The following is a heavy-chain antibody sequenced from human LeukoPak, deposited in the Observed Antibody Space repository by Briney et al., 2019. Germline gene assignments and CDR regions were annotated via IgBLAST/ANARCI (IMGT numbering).Heavy chain of an antibody. Sequence: PSETLSPTCTVSGGSISSYYWSWIRQPPGKGLEWIGYVHYSRSTNYNPSLKSRVTISVDTSKNQFSLKLSSVTAADAAVYYCARTYYGSGSLYYYYYYMDVWGKGTTVTVSS. CDR2: VHYSRST. D-gene: IGHD3-10*01. CDR1: GGSISSYY. V-gene: IGHV4-59*01. CDR3: ARTYYGSGSLYYYYYYMDV. J-gene: IGHJ6*03.